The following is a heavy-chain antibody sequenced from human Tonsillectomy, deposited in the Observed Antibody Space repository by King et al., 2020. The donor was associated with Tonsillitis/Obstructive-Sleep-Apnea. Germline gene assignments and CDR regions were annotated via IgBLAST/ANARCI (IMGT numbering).Heavy chain of an antibody. D-gene: IGHD5-12*01. CDR1: GFTLNSYG. CDR3: ARLRVATTSFDF. Sequence: VQLVESGGGVVQPGRSLRLSCAASGFTLNSYGMHWVLQAPGKGLEWVAVIWYDGSNEYYGDSVKGRFTISRDNSKNTLFLQMNSLRAEDTAVYYCARLRVATTSFDFWGQGTLVTVSS. V-gene: IGHV3-33*01. J-gene: IGHJ4*02. CDR2: IWYDGSNE.